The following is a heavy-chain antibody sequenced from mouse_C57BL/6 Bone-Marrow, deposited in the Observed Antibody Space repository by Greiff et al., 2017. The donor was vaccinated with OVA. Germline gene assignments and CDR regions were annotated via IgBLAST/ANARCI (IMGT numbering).Heavy chain of an antibody. CDR2: ISDGGSYT. CDR3: AREEGSYYDYLAWFAY. Sequence: EVQGVESGGGLVKPGGSLKLSCAASGFTFSSYAMSWVRQTPEKRLEWVATISDGGSYTYYPDNVKGRFTISRDNAKNNLYLQMSHLKSEDTAMSYCAREEGSYYDYLAWFAYWGQGTLVTVSA. V-gene: IGHV5-4*01. CDR1: GFTFSSYA. D-gene: IGHD2-4*01. J-gene: IGHJ3*01.